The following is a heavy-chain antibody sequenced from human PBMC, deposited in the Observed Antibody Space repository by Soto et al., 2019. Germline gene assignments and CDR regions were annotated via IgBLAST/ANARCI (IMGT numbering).Heavy chain of an antibody. CDR3: ARITGSRYYFDF. Sequence: SGPTLVNPTQTLTLTCTFSGFSLSTSGMCVSWIRQPPGKALEWLARIDWDADKYYSTSLKTRLTISKDTSKNQVVLTMTNMDPVDTATYYCARITGSRYYFDFWGQGTLVTVSS. J-gene: IGHJ4*02. CDR2: IDWDADK. D-gene: IGHD2-15*01. CDR1: GFSLSTSGMC. V-gene: IGHV2-70*11.